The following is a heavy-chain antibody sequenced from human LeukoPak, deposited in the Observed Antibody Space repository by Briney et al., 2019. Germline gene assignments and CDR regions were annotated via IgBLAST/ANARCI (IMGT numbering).Heavy chain of an antibody. Sequence: ASVKVSCKASGYTFTSYAMHWVRQAPGQRLEWMGWINAGNGNTKYSQKFQGRVTITRDTSAITAYMELSSLRSEDTAVYYCARDWGYELLWFGELDYWGQGTLVTVSS. CDR3: ARDWGYELLWFGELDY. J-gene: IGHJ4*02. V-gene: IGHV1-3*01. CDR2: INAGNGNT. CDR1: GYTFTSYA. D-gene: IGHD3-10*01.